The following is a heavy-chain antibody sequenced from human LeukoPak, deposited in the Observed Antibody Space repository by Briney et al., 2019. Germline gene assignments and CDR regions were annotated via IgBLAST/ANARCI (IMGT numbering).Heavy chain of an antibody. D-gene: IGHD5-24*01. CDR3: AKQMAVDYFDY. J-gene: IGHJ4*02. V-gene: IGHV3-30*18. CDR2: ISYDGNNK. CDR1: GFTFSNFG. Sequence: GRSLRLSCAASGFTFSNFGMHWVRQAPGKGLEWMAVISYDGNNKYYADSVKGRFTISRDNAKNTLYLQMNSLRAEDTAVYYCAKQMAVDYFDYWGQGTLVTVSS.